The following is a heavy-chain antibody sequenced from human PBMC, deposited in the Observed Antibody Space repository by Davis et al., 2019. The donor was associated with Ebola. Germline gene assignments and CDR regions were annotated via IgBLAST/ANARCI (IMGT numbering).Heavy chain of an antibody. J-gene: IGHJ4*02. CDR2: ISGTSTYT. D-gene: IGHD2-21*01. CDR1: GFTFSSFA. CDR3: ARDCGGDCYDYYFDY. Sequence: GESLKISCAASGFTFSSFAMSWVRQAPGKGLEWVSTISGTSTYTYYADSVKGRFTISRDNAKNSLYLQMNSLRAEDTALYYCARDCGGDCYDYYFDYWGQGTLVTVSS. V-gene: IGHV3-21*04.